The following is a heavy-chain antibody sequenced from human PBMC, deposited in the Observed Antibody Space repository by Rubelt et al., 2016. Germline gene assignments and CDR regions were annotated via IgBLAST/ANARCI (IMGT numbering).Heavy chain of an antibody. Sequence: SSYAMHWVRQAPGKGLDWVAVVSYDGSNKFYADSVKGRFTISRDNAKNTLHLQMNSLRVEDTALYYCVKDVNPIASTGGGYFDSWGQGTLVTVSS. V-gene: IGHV3-30*04. J-gene: IGHJ4*02. CDR3: VKDVNPIASTGGGYFDS. CDR2: VSYDGSNK. D-gene: IGHD3-16*01. CDR1: SSYA.